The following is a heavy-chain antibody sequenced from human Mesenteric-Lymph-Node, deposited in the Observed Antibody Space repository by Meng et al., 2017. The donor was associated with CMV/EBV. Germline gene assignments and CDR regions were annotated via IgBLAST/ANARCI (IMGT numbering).Heavy chain of an antibody. V-gene: IGHV4-34*01. CDR1: GGSFSGLY. J-gene: IGHJ5*02. CDR2: ISHNGHT. D-gene: IGHD3-16*02. Sequence: GGSFSGLYWSWIRQPPGKGLEWIGEISHNGHTNYNPSLESRVTISIDTSNNQFSLRLTSVTAADTAVYYCARGRGWGVRYTSPFDPWGQGTLVTVSS. CDR3: ARGRGWGVRYTSPFDP.